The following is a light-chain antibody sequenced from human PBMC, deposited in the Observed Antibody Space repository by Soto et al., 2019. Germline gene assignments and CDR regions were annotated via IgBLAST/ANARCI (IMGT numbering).Light chain of an antibody. J-gene: IGKJ1*01. CDR3: QQYNKWPWT. V-gene: IGKV3-15*01. Sequence: ERVMTQSPATLSVSPGERATLSCRASETVSSNLAWYQQKLGQAPRLLIYGASTRATGIPARFSGSGSGTEFTLTINSLQSEDFAIYYCQQYNKWPWTFGQGTKVDIK. CDR1: ETVSSN. CDR2: GAS.